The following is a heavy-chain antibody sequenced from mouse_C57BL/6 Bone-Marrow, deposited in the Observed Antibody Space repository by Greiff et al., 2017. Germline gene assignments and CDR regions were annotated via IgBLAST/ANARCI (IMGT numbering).Heavy chain of an antibody. Sequence: DVHLVESGGDLVKPGGSLKLSCAASGFTFSSYGMSWVRQTPDKRLEWVATISSGGSYTYYPDSVKGRFTISRDNAKNTLYLQMSSLKSEDTAMYYCARQKTGTEFAYWGQGTLVTVSA. V-gene: IGHV5-6*01. CDR2: ISSGGSYT. J-gene: IGHJ3*01. CDR3: ARQKTGTEFAY. D-gene: IGHD4-1*01. CDR1: GFTFSSYG.